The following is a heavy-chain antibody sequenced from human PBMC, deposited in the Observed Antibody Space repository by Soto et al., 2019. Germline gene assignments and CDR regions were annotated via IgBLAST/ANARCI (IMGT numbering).Heavy chain of an antibody. CDR1: GFTFSSYA. D-gene: IGHD6-19*01. Sequence: EVPLLESGGGLVQPGGSLRLSCAASGFTFSSYAMSWVRQAPGKGLEWVSAISGSGGSTYYADSVKGRFTISRDNSKNTLYLQMNSLRAEDTAVYYCAKVGGSGWYFDYWGQGTLVTVSS. CDR3: AKVGGSGWYFDY. J-gene: IGHJ4*02. CDR2: ISGSGGST. V-gene: IGHV3-23*01.